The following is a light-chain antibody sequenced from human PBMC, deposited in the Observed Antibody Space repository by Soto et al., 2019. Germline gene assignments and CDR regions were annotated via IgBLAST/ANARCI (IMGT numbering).Light chain of an antibody. Sequence: DIQRTQSPSTLSGAVGDRVTITCLASQTISSWLAWYQQKPGKAPKLLIYKAATLKSVAPLRFCGSGSGTEFTLTISSLQPDDFAPYYCQHYNSYSEAFGQGTKVELQ. CDR1: QTISSW. V-gene: IGKV1-5*03. CDR3: QHYNSYSEA. CDR2: KAA. J-gene: IGKJ1*01.